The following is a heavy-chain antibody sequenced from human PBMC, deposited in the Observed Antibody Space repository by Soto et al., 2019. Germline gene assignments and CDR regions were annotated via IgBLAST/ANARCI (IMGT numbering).Heavy chain of an antibody. CDR1: GGSFSGYY. CDR3: ARESHDIWTGPPWVWYFDL. CDR2: INDRGSI. D-gene: IGHD3-9*01. Sequence: QVQLQQWGAGPSRPLETLSLTCGVSGGSFSGYYWAWIRQSPGKGLEWIGEINDRGSINYNPSLKSRVSISVDTSKKHYYLNLRSVTAADTAVYYCARESHDIWTGPPWVWYFDLWGRGTLVTVSS. J-gene: IGHJ2*01. V-gene: IGHV4-34*01.